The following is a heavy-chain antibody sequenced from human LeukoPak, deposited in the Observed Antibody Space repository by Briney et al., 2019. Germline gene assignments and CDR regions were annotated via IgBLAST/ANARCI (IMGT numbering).Heavy chain of an antibody. J-gene: IGHJ3*02. CDR2: INHSGST. CDR3: AGVRGPFVVVVPAAINDAFDI. V-gene: IGHV4-34*01. D-gene: IGHD2-15*01. CDR1: GGSFSGYY. Sequence: PSETLSLTCAVYGGSFSGYYWNWIRQPPGKGLEWIGEINHSGSTNYNPSLKSRVTISVDTSKNQFSLKLSSVTAADTAVYYCAGVRGPFVVVVPAAINDAFDIWGQGTMVTVSS.